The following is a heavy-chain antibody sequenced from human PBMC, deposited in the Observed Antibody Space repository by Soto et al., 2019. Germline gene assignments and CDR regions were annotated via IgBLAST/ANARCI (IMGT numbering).Heavy chain of an antibody. J-gene: IGHJ4*02. D-gene: IGHD2-2*01. CDR1: GGSISSRSFY. Sequence: QLQLQESGPGLVKPSETLSLTCTVSGGSISSRSFYWGWIRQRPGMGLEWIGSIYYSGSTDYDPSLNGRPSISKGLSKNQFSRRLLSVTAADTAVYYRASRGIYCQHTSCYGDYFDYWGQGIRVTVSS. CDR3: ASRGIYCQHTSCYGDYFDY. V-gene: IGHV4-39*01. CDR2: IYYSGST.